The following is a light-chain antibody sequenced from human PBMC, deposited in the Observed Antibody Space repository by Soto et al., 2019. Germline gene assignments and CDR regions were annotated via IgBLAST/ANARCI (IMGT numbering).Light chain of an antibody. CDR1: SSAVGTFRL. CDR3: CSSATGRNIV. CDR2: EGS. V-gene: IGLV2-23*01. Sequence: QSVLTQPPSVSGAPGQSITISCTGSSSAVGTFRLVSWYQHHPGKVPKLIIYEGSKRPSGVSNRFSGSEPGNTASLTISGLQAEDEAYYYCCSSATGRNIVLGNATKVTV. J-gene: IGLJ1*01.